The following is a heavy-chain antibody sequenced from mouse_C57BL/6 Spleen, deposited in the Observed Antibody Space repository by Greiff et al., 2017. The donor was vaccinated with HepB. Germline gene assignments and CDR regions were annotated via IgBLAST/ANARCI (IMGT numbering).Heavy chain of an antibody. CDR2: IHPNSGST. V-gene: IGHV1-64*01. D-gene: IGHD4-1*01. CDR1: GYTFTSYL. CDR3: ARPNWDRWYFDV. J-gene: IGHJ1*03. Sequence: VPLQQPGAELVKLGASVKLSCKASGYTFTSYLMHWVQQRPDQGLELIGMIHPNSGSTNYNEKFKSKATLTVDKSSSTAYMQLSSLTSEDSAVYYCARPNWDRWYFDVWGTGTTVTVSS.